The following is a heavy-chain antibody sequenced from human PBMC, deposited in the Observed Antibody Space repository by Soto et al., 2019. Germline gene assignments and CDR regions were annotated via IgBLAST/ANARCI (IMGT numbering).Heavy chain of an antibody. V-gene: IGHV3-33*01. CDR3: ARDLIPARGGFYYYYGMDV. J-gene: IGHJ6*02. CDR1: GFTFSSYG. D-gene: IGHD2-2*01. CDR2: IWYDGSNK. Sequence: GGSLRLSCAASGFTFSSYGMHWVRQAPGKGLEWVAVIWYDGSNKYYADSVKGRFTISRDNSKNTLYLQMNSLRAEDTAVYYCARDLIPARGGFYYYYGMDVWGQGTTVTVSS.